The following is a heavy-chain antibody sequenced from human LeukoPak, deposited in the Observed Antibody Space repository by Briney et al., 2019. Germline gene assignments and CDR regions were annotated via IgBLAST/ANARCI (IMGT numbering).Heavy chain of an antibody. V-gene: IGHV3-9*01. J-gene: IGHJ4*02. CDR1: GFTFDDYA. CDR3: AEDMSRGEGYSYGYASDY. CDR2: ISWNSGSI. D-gene: IGHD5-18*01. Sequence: GRSLRLSCAASGFTFDDYAMHWVRQAPGKGLVWVSGISWNSGSIGYADSVKGRFTISRDNAKNSLYLQMNSLRAEDTALYYCAEDMSRGEGYSYGYASDYWGQGTLVTVSS.